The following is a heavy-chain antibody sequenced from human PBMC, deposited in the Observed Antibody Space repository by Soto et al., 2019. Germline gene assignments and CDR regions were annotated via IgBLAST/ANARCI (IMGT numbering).Heavy chain of an antibody. CDR3: SRAISSSPSPGLNWFDP. V-gene: IGHV4-39*01. J-gene: IGHJ5*02. CDR2: IYYSGST. CDR1: GGAISSSSYY. D-gene: IGHD6-6*01. Sequence: PSETLSLTCTVSGGAISSSSYYWGWIRQPPGKGLEWIGSIYYSGSTYYNPSLKSRVTISVDTSKNQFSLKLSSVTAADTAVYYCSRAISSSPSPGLNWFDPWGQGTLVTVSS.